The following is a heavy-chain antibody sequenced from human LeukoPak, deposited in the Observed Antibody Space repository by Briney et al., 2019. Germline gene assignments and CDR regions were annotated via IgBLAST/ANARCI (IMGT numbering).Heavy chain of an antibody. CDR2: IYTSGST. Sequence: SETLSLTCTVSGGSISSYYWSWIRQPAGKGLEWIGRIYTSGSTNYNPSLKSRVTMSVDTSKNQFSLKLSSVTAADTAVYYCARDMGYDSSGYYSYDAFDIWGQGTMVVVSS. CDR1: GGSISSYY. D-gene: IGHD3-22*01. CDR3: ARDMGYDSSGYYSYDAFDI. V-gene: IGHV4-4*07. J-gene: IGHJ3*02.